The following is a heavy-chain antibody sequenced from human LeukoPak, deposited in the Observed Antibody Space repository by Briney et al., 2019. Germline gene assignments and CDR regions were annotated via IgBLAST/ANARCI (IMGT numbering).Heavy chain of an antibody. V-gene: IGHV3-21*04. CDR2: ISSSSSYI. J-gene: IGHJ3*02. CDR1: GFTFISYS. CDR3: ARAWAYYDILTGDAFDI. Sequence: PGGSLRLSCAASGFTFISYSMNWVRQAPGKGLEWVSSISSSSSYIYYADSVKGRFTISRDNAKNSLYLQMNSLRAEDTALYYCARAWAYYDILTGDAFDIWGQGTMVTVSS. D-gene: IGHD3-9*01.